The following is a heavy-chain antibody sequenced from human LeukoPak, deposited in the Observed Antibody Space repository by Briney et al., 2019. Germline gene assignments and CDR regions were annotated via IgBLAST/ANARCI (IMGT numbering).Heavy chain of an antibody. CDR1: GFIFREYA. CDR3: ASERSTVVTIVDY. J-gene: IGHJ4*02. CDR2: ITASDYTT. V-gene: IGHV3-23*01. D-gene: IGHD4-23*01. Sequence: TGGSLRLSCAASGFIFREYAMTWVRQAPGKGLEWVSSITASDYTTYADSVKGRFTISRDNSKNTLYLQMNSLRAEDTAVYYCASERSTVVTIVDYWGQGTLVTVSS.